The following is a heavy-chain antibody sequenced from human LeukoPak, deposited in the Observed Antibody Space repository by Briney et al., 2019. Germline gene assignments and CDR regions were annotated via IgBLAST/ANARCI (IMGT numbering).Heavy chain of an antibody. CDR3: AKPSWNPESDWIAP. V-gene: IGHV3-23*01. Sequence: GGSLRLSCAASGFTFTTSAMNWVRQAPGKGLEWVSGISGSGTSTYYADSVKGRFTISRDNSKNTLYLQMNSLRAEDTAVYYCAKPSWNPESDWIAPWGQGTLVIVSS. J-gene: IGHJ5*02. CDR2: ISGSGTST. D-gene: IGHD1-1*01. CDR1: GFTFTTSA.